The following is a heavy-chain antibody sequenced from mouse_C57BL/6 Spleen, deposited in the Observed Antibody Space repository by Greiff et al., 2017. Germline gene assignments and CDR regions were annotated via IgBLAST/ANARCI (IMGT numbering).Heavy chain of an antibody. CDR2: IDPENGDT. D-gene: IGHD4-1*02. J-gene: IGHJ4*01. Sequence: VQLQQSGAELVRPGASVKLSCTASGFNIKDDYMHWVKQRPEQGLEWIGWIDPENGDTEYASKFQGKATITADTSSNTAYLQLSSLTSEDTAVYYCTQLEFYYYAMDYWGQGTSVTVSS. V-gene: IGHV14-4*01. CDR1: GFNIKDDY. CDR3: TQLEFYYYAMDY.